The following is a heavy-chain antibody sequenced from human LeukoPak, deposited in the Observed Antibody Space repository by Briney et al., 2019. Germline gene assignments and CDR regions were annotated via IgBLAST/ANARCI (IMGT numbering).Heavy chain of an antibody. D-gene: IGHD3-10*01. CDR1: GGTFSRYA. CDR2: IIPIFGTA. J-gene: IGHJ4*02. V-gene: IGHV1-69*13. CDR3: ASVLLWFGELMDY. Sequence: SVKVSCKASGGTFSRYAISWVRQAPGQGLEWMGGIIPIFGTANYAQKFQGRVTITADESTSTAYMELSSLRSEDTAVYYCASVLLWFGELMDYWGEGALVTVSS.